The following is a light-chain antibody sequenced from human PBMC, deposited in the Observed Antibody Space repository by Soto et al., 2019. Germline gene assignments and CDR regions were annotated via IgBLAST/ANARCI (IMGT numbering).Light chain of an antibody. J-gene: IGKJ2*01. Sequence: EIVLTQSPGTLSLSPGERATLSCRASQSVSSSYLAWYQQKPGQAPRLLIYGASSRATGIPDRFSGSGSGTEFTLTISRLEPEDFAVYYCHQYGSSAYTFGQGTKLEIK. CDR3: HQYGSSAYT. CDR1: QSVSSSY. CDR2: GAS. V-gene: IGKV3-20*01.